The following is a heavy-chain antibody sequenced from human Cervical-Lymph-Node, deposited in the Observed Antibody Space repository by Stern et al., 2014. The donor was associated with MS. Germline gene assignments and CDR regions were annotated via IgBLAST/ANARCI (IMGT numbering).Heavy chain of an antibody. CDR2: ISSSSSYI. CDR3: AREGIVDTAMGP. D-gene: IGHD5-18*01. Sequence: EVQLVESGGGLVKPGGSLRLSCAASGFTFSSYTMNWVRQAPGKGLEWVSSISSSSSYIYYVDSVKDRFTISRDNAKSSLYLQMNSLRAEDTAVYYCAREGIVDTAMGPWGQGTLVTVSS. V-gene: IGHV3-21*06. CDR1: GFTFSSYT. J-gene: IGHJ5*02.